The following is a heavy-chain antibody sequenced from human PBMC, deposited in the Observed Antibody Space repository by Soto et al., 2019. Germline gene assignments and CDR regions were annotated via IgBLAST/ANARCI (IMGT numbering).Heavy chain of an antibody. J-gene: IGHJ6*03. CDR3: ARPNSPDTKSIAAAPHWYYYYYMDV. V-gene: IGHV4-34*01. CDR2: INHSGST. Sequence: SETLSLTCAVYGGSFSGYYWSWIRQPPGKGLEWIGEINHSGSTNYNPSLKSRVTISVDTSKNQFSLKLSSVTAADTAVYYCARPNSPDTKSIAAAPHWYYYYYMDVWGKGTTVTVSS. D-gene: IGHD6-13*01. CDR1: GGSFSGYY.